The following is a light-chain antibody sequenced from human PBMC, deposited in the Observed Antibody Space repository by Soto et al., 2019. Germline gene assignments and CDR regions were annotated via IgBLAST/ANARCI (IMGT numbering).Light chain of an antibody. CDR1: SSDVGGYNY. CDR3: CSYAGRYTFV. J-gene: IGLJ1*01. V-gene: IGLV2-11*01. CDR2: DVS. Sequence: QSVLTQPRSVSGSPGQSVTISCTGTSSDVGGYNYVSWYQQHPGKAPKLMIYDVSKRPSGVPDRFSGSKSGNTASLTISGLQAEDEADYYCCSYAGRYTFVFGTGTNV.